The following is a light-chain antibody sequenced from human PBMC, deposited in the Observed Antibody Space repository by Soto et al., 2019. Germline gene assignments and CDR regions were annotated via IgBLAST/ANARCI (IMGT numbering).Light chain of an antibody. J-gene: IGLJ2*01. CDR1: SSNIGSNP. Sequence: QSALTQPPSVSGTPGQRVTISCSGSSSNIGSNPVNWYQQLPRTAPKLLIYSNNLRPSGVPDRFSGSKSGTSASLAISGLQSEDEADYHCAAWDDSLKGVIFGGGTKVTVL. CDR3: AAWDDSLKGVI. V-gene: IGLV1-44*01. CDR2: SNN.